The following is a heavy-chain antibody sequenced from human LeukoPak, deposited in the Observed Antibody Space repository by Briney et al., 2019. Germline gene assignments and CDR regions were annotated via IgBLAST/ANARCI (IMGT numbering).Heavy chain of an antibody. CDR1: GYTFTGYY. D-gene: IGHD1-26*01. V-gene: IGHV1-18*04. CDR3: ARGAISGSYYRA. Sequence: WASVKVSCKASGYTFTGYYMHWVRQAPGQGLEWMGWISAYNGNTNYAQKLQGRVTMTTDTSTSTAYMELRSLRSDDTAVYYCARGAISGSYYRAWGQGTLVTVSS. J-gene: IGHJ5*02. CDR2: ISAYNGNT.